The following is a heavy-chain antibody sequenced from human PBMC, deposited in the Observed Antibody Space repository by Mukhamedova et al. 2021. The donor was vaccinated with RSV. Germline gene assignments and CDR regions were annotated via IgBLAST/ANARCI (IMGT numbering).Heavy chain of an antibody. V-gene: IGHV4-34*01. D-gene: IGHD2-2*01. CDR2: INHSGST. J-gene: IGHJ6*02. Sequence: GEINHSGSTNYNPSLKSRVTISVDTSKNQFSLKLSSVTAADTAVYYCARAPIVVVPAATALYYYYGMAVWGQGTTVTVSS. CDR3: ARAPIVVVPAATALYYYYGMAV.